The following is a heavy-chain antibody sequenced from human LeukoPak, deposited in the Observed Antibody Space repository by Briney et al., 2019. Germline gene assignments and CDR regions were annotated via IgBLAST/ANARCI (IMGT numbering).Heavy chain of an antibody. CDR3: ANLWFGESHYFDY. V-gene: IGHV4-34*01. D-gene: IGHD3-10*01. CDR2: INHSGST. J-gene: IGHJ4*02. CDR1: GGSFSGYY. Sequence: SETLSLTCVVYGGSFSGYYWSWIRQPPGKGLEWIGEINHSGSTNYNPSLKSRVTISVDTSKNQFSLKLSSVTAADTAVYYCANLWFGESHYFDYWGQGTLVTVSS.